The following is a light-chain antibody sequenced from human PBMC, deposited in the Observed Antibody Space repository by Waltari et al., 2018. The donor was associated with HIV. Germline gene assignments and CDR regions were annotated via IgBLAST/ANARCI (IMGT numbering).Light chain of an antibody. V-gene: IGLV3-19*01. CDR1: SLRSYY. CDR2: GKN. CDR3: NSRDSSGNHCV. J-gene: IGLJ3*02. Sequence: SELTQDPAVSVALGQTVRITCQGDSLRSYYASWYQQKPGQAPVLVIYGKNNRPSGIPDRFTGSSSGNTASLTITGAQAEDEADYYGNSRDSSGNHCVFGGGTKLTVL.